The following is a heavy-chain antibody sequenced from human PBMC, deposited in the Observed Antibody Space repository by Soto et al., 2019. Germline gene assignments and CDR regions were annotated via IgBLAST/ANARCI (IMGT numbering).Heavy chain of an antibody. CDR3: AKVATSYYDILTGSLDS. D-gene: IGHD3-9*01. CDR2: MNPNSGTS. J-gene: IGHJ4*02. CDR1: GYTFTNYD. Sequence: VASVKVSCKASGYTFTNYDINWVRQATGQGLEWMGWMNPNSGTSDYAQKFRGRLTLTRDTSISTAYMELRSLRSEDTAVYYCAKVATSYYDILTGSLDSWGQRTLVTVSS. V-gene: IGHV1-8*01.